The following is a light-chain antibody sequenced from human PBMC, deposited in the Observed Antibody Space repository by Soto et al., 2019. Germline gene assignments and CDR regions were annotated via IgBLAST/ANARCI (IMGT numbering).Light chain of an antibody. J-gene: IGLJ1*01. CDR3: SSYTSDNRDYV. V-gene: IGLV2-14*01. CDR2: EVS. CDR1: SSDVGAYTS. Sequence: QSVLTQPASVSGSPGQSITISCTGSSSDVGAYTSVSWYQQHPGKAPKLMIYEVSNRPSGVSRRFSGSKSGNTASPTISGLQAEDEAHYYCSSYTSDNRDYVFGTGTKVT.